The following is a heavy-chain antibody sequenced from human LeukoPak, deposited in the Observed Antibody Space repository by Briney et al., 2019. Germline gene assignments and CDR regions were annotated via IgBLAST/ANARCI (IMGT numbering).Heavy chain of an antibody. V-gene: IGHV4-59*08. J-gene: IGHJ4*02. D-gene: IGHD7-27*01. CDR3: ARAVNWGTRPFDY. Sequence: MSSETLSLTCTVSGGSISSYYWSWIRQPPGKGLEWIGHIYHSGSTNYNPSLESRVIMSVDTSKNQFSLKVTSVTAADTAVYYCARAVNWGTRPFDYWGQGTLVTVSS. CDR1: GGSISSYY. CDR2: IYHSGST.